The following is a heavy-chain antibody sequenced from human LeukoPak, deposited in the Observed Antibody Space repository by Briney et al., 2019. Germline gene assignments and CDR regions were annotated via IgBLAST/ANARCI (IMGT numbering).Heavy chain of an antibody. CDR3: ARDHAPYYGSGSCPFDI. CDR1: GYTFTIYA. V-gene: IGHV1-18*04. Sequence: GASVKVSCKASGYTFTIYAISWVRQAPGQGLEWMGWISPYNGNTNYAQRLQGRVTMSTDTSTSTAHMEVRSLSSDDTAVYYCARDHAPYYGSGSCPFDIWGQGTVVTVSS. J-gene: IGHJ3*02. D-gene: IGHD3-10*01. CDR2: ISPYNGNT.